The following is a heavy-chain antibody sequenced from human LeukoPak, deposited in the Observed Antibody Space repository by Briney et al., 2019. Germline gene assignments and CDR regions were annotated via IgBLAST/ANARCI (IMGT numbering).Heavy chain of an antibody. V-gene: IGHV1-18*01. D-gene: IGHD3-9*01. CDR3: ARLPGYDIADYYYYYMDV. CDR2: ISAYNGNT. CDR1: GYTFTSYG. J-gene: IGHJ6*03. Sequence: GASVEVSCKASGYTFTSYGISWVRQAPGQGLEWMGWISAYNGNTNYAQKLQGRVTMTTDTSTSTAYMELRSLRSDDTAVYYCARLPGYDIADYYYYYMDVWGKGATVTVSS.